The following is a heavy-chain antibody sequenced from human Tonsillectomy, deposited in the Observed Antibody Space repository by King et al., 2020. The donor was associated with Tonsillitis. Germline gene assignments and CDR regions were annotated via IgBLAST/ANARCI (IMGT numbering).Heavy chain of an antibody. CDR3: ARGESHYGMDV. V-gene: IGHV4-31*03. CDR2: IYYSGNT. Sequence: VQLQESGPGLVKPSQTLSLTCTVSVGSISSGGYFWSWIRQHPGKGLKWIGYIYYSGNTYYNPSLKSRVTISADTPKNQLSLKLSSVTAADTAVYYCARGESHYGMDVWGQGTTVTVSS. J-gene: IGHJ6*02. CDR1: VGSISSGGYF.